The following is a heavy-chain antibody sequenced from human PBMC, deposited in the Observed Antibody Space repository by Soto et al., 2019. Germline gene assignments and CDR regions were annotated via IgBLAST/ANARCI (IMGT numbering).Heavy chain of an antibody. CDR1: GGSISSTSFY. CDR3: ARLAIRYYFDY. J-gene: IGHJ4*02. V-gene: IGHV4-39*01. D-gene: IGHD3-10*01. Sequence: PSETLSLTCTVSGGSISSTSFYWGWIRQPPGKGLEWIGSIYFSGGTYYNPSLKSRVTISGDTSKNQFSLKLSSATAADTAVYYCARLAIRYYFDYWGQGTLVTVSP. CDR2: IYFSGGT.